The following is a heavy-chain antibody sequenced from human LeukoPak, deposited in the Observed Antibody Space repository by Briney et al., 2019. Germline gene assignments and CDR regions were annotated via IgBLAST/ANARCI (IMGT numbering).Heavy chain of an antibody. D-gene: IGHD6-25*01. CDR2: ITDDGRET. V-gene: IGHV3-30*04. CDR3: ARNEAA. CDR1: GFIFSSYS. Sequence: TGRSLRLSCAASGFIFSSYSMNWVRQAPGKGLEWVACITDDGRETYHADSVKGRFTISRDDSTNTIYLQMSSLTPEDTAVYYCARNEAAWGQGTMVTVSS. J-gene: IGHJ3*01.